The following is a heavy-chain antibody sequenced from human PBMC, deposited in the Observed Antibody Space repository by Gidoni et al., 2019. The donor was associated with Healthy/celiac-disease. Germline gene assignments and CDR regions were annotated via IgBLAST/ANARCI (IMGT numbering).Heavy chain of an antibody. CDR2: ISGSGGST. J-gene: IGHJ3*02. V-gene: IGHV3-23*01. D-gene: IGHD3-3*01. Sequence: EVQLLESGGGLVQPGGSLRLSCAASGFTFSSYAMSWVRQAPGKGLEWVSAISGSGGSTYYADSVKGRFTISRDNSKNTLYLQMNSLRAEDTAVYYCAKDRRITIFGVVIMGAFDIWGQGTMVTVSS. CDR1: GFTFSSYA. CDR3: AKDRRITIFGVVIMGAFDI.